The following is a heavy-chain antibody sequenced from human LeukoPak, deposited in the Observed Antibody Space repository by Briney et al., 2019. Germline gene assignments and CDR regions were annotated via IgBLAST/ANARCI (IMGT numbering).Heavy chain of an antibody. D-gene: IGHD3-10*01. J-gene: IGHJ4*02. CDR1: GFTFSSYW. CDR2: IKQDGSEK. CDR3: ARPRRSGPYYFDY. Sequence: GGSLRLSCAASGFTFSSYWMSWVRQAPGKGLEWVANIKQDGSEKYYVDSVKGRFTISRGNAKNSLYLQMNSLRAEDTAVYYCARPRRSGPYYFDYWGQGTLVTVSS. V-gene: IGHV3-7*01.